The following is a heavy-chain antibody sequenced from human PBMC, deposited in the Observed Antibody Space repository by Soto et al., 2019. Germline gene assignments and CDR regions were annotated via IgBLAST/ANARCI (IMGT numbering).Heavy chain of an antibody. CDR1: GDSISSYF. CDR3: VGDKYLTGLGAFDV. D-gene: IGHD3-9*01. V-gene: IGHV4-59*01. Sequence: QVQLQEPGPGLVKPSETLSLDCTVSGDSISSYFLNWIRQPPGRGLEWIGYISDRGNTNYNASLSRRVTVSVDTSKNQLSLKMTSVTAADTAVYCCVGDKYLTGLGAFDVWGQGTLVTVSS. CDR2: ISDRGNT. J-gene: IGHJ3*01.